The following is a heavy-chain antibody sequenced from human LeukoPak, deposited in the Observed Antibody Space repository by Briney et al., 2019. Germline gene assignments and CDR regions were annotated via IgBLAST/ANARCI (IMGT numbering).Heavy chain of an antibody. CDR3: ARGRVSSSTWYSTYYYYFYMDV. CDR1: GDSIRSSSYS. CDR2: IYYSGRP. J-gene: IGHJ6*03. D-gene: IGHD1-1*01. V-gene: IGHV4-39*01. Sequence: SETLSLTCTVSGDSIRSSSYSWGWIRQPPGKGLEWIGNIYYSGRPYYNPSLKSRVTMSVDTSKNQFSLKLSSVTAADTAVYYCARGRVSSSTWYSTYYYYFYMDVWGKGTTVTVSS.